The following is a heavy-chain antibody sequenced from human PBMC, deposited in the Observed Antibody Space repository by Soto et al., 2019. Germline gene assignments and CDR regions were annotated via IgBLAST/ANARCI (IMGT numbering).Heavy chain of an antibody. CDR2: IYYSGST. CDR3: ARGSYPTSWFDP. J-gene: IGHJ5*02. V-gene: IGHV4-31*03. Sequence: LSLTCTVSGGSISSGGYYWSWIRQHPGKGLEWIGYIYYSGSTYYNPSLKSRVTISVDTSKNQFSLKLSSVTAADTAVYYCARGSYPTSWFDPWGQGTLVTVSS. D-gene: IGHD5-12*01. CDR1: GGSISSGGYY.